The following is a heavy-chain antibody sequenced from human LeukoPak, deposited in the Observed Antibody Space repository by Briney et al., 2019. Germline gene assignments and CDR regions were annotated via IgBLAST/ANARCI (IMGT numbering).Heavy chain of an antibody. CDR3: AKDGRRLRYFDWFDY. D-gene: IGHD3-9*01. V-gene: IGHV3-23*01. CDR1: GFTFSSYA. CDR2: ISGSGGST. J-gene: IGHJ4*02. Sequence: EGSLRLSCAASGFTFSSYAMSWVRQAPGKGLEWVSAISGSGGSTYHADSVKGRFTISRDNSKNTLYLQMNSLRAEDTAVYYCAKDGRRLRYFDWFDYWGQGTLVTVSS.